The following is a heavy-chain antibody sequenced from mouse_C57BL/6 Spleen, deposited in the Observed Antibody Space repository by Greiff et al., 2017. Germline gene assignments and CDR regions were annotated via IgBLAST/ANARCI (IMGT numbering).Heavy chain of an antibody. CDR2: IHPSDSDT. Sequence: QVQLKQPGAELVKPGASVKVSCKASGYTFTSYWMHWVKQRPGQGLEWIGRIHPSDSDTNYNQKFKGKATLTVDKSSSTAYMQLSSLTSEDSAVYYCAIPYYGSSPYYFDYWGQGTTLTVSS. J-gene: IGHJ2*01. CDR1: GYTFTSYW. V-gene: IGHV1-74*01. D-gene: IGHD1-1*01. CDR3: AIPYYGSSPYYFDY.